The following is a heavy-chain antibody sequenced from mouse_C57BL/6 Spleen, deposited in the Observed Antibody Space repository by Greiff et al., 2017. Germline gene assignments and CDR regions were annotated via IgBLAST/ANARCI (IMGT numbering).Heavy chain of an antibody. CDR2: IRNKANGYTT. CDR3: ARYNDTTVVADY. V-gene: IGHV7-3*01. J-gene: IGHJ2*01. Sequence: EVQLVESGGGLVQPGGSLSLSCAASGFTFTDYYMSWVRQPPGKALEWLGFIRNKANGYTTEYSASVKGRFTISRDNSQSILYLQMNALRAEDSATYYCARYNDTTVVADYWGQGTTLTVSS. D-gene: IGHD1-1*01. CDR1: GFTFTDYY.